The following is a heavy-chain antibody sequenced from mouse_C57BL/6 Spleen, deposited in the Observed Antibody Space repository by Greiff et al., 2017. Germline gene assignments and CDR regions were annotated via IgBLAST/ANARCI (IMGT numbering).Heavy chain of an antibody. CDR2: IYPSDSET. CDR3: AYGSSHWYFDV. J-gene: IGHJ1*03. Sequence: QVQLQQPGAELVSPGSSVKLSSKAPAYPFPSSWMDWVKQRPGQGLEWIGNIYPSDSETHYNQKFKDKATLTVDKSSSTAYMQLSSLTYEDSAVYYCAYGSSHWYFDVWGTGTTVTVSS. D-gene: IGHD1-1*01. V-gene: IGHV1-61*01. CDR1: AYPFPSSW.